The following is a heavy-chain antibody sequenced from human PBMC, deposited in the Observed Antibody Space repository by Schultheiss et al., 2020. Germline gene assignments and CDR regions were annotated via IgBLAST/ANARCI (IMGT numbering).Heavy chain of an antibody. CDR3: ARDSYSGYDASFDY. V-gene: IGHV3-11*01. J-gene: IGHJ4*02. Sequence: GGSLRLSCAASGFTFSDYYMSWIRQAPGKGLEWVSYISSSGSIKNNADSVKGRFTISRDNAKKSLYLQMNSLRAEDTAVYYCARDSYSGYDASFDYWGQGTLVTVSS. CDR2: ISSSGSIK. D-gene: IGHD5-12*01. CDR1: GFTFSDYY.